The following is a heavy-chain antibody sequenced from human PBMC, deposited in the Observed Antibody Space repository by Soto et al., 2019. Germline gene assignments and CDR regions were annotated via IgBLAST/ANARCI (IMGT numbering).Heavy chain of an antibody. CDR2: IWYDGSNK. V-gene: IGHV3-33*01. D-gene: IGHD1-7*01. CDR1: GFTFSSCG. Sequence: PGGSLRLSCAASGFTFSSCGMHWVRQAPGKGLEWVAVIWYDGSNKYYADSVKGRFTISRDNSKNTLYLQMNSLRAEDTAVYYCARDLLERETTFDYWGQGTLVTVSS. J-gene: IGHJ4*02. CDR3: ARDLLERETTFDY.